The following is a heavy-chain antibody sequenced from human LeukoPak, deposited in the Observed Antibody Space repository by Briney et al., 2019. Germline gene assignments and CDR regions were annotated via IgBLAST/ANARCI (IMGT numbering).Heavy chain of an antibody. Sequence: PGGSLRLSCAASGFTVSSNYMSWVRQAPGKGLEWVSVIYSGGSTYYADSVKGRFTISRDNSKNTLYLKMNSLRAEDTAVYYCAREIVVVPAAGMGSYYYYGMDVWGQGTTVTVSS. CDR1: GFTVSSNY. J-gene: IGHJ6*02. D-gene: IGHD2-2*01. V-gene: IGHV3-53*01. CDR3: AREIVVVPAAGMGSYYYYGMDV. CDR2: IYSGGST.